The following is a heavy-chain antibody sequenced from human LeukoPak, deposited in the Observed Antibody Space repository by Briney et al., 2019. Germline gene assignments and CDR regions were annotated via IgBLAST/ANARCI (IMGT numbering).Heavy chain of an antibody. CDR1: GYTFTSYG. Sequence: ASVKVSCKASGYTFTSYGISWVRQAPGQGLEWMGWISAYNGNTNYAQKLQGRVTMTTDTSTSTAYMELRSLRSDDTAVYYCARDRPPGDFLSRRYYYYGMDVWGQGTTVTVSS. CDR2: ISAYNGNT. J-gene: IGHJ6*02. V-gene: IGHV1-18*01. D-gene: IGHD3-3*01. CDR3: ARDRPPGDFLSRRYYYYGMDV.